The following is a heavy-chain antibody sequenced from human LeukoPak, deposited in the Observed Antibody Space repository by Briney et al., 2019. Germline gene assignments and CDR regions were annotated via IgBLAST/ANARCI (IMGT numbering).Heavy chain of an antibody. CDR1: GFNFGSKH. CDR3: ARLNFGADY. J-gene: IGHJ4*02. D-gene: IGHD3-10*01. V-gene: IGHV3-53*01. Sequence: PGGSLRLSCAASGFNFGSKHMNWVRQAPGKGLEWVSGIYPGGDSYYEASLQGRFIISRAIYKKTVFLQMTSLRDEDTAVYHCARLNFGADYWGQGALVTVSS. CDR2: IYPGGDS.